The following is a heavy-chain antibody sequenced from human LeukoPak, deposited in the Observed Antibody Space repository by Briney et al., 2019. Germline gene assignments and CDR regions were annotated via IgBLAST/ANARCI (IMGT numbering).Heavy chain of an antibody. D-gene: IGHD6-19*01. CDR3: ASRIAVVGRGLDY. Sequence: GGSLRLSCAASGFTFSTYTMNWVRQAPGKGLEWVSYITGGSDTIYYADSVKGRFTISRDNAKNSLYLQMNSLRDEDTAVYYCASRIAVVGRGLDYWGQGTLVTVSS. V-gene: IGHV3-48*02. CDR1: GFTFSTYT. J-gene: IGHJ4*02. CDR2: ITGGSDTI.